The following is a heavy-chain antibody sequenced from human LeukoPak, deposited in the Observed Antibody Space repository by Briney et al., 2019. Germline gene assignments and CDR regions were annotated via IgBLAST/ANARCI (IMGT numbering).Heavy chain of an antibody. Sequence: PGGSLRLSCAASGFTFSSYWMSWVRQAPGKGLEWVAHIKQDGSEKYYVDSVKGRFTISRDNAKNSLYLQMNSLRAEDTAVYYCARFYGSGSYDPPDYFDYWGQGTLVTVSS. CDR2: IKQDGSEK. D-gene: IGHD3-10*01. CDR1: GFTFSSYW. CDR3: ARFYGSGSYDPPDYFDY. J-gene: IGHJ4*02. V-gene: IGHV3-7*03.